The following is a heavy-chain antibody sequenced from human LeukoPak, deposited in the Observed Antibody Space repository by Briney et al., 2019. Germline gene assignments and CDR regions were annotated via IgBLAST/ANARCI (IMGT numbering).Heavy chain of an antibody. J-gene: IGHJ4*02. Sequence: GGSLRLSCAASGFIFSSYGMSWVRQAPGKGLEWVPGIRGSGDSTTYADSVKGRFTVSRDNSKNTLYLQMSSLRAEDTAVYYCAKGHYDGGPYYYFDYWGQGTLVTVSS. CDR2: IRGSGDST. D-gene: IGHD3-22*01. V-gene: IGHV3-23*01. CDR1: GFIFSSYG. CDR3: AKGHYDGGPYYYFDY.